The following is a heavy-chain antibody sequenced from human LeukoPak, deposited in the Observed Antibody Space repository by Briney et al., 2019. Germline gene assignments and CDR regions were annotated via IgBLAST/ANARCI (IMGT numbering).Heavy chain of an antibody. D-gene: IGHD4-23*01. J-gene: IGHJ4*02. CDR1: GFTFTTYA. CDR2: ISGSGDNT. Sequence: GGSLRLSCAASGFTFTTYAMSWVRQAPGKGLEWVSAISGSGDNTYYADSVKGRFTISRDNSKNTLYLQMNSLRAEYTAVYYCAKRFAYAGVDNWGQGTLVTVSS. CDR3: AKRFAYAGVDN. V-gene: IGHV3-23*01.